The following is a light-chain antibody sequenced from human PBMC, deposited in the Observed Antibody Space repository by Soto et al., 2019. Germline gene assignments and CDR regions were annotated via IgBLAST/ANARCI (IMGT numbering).Light chain of an antibody. CDR2: EVT. Sequence: QSALTQPPSASGSPGQSVTISCTGTSSDVGGYNYVSWYQQHPGRAPKLMIYEVTKRPSGVPDRFSASKSGNTASLTVSGLQAEDEADYYCSSYAGSDNFFLVFGGGTKLTVL. V-gene: IGLV2-8*01. CDR1: SSDVGGYNY. J-gene: IGLJ2*01. CDR3: SSYAGSDNFFLV.